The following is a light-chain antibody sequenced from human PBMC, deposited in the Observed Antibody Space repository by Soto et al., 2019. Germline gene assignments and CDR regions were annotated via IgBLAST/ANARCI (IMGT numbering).Light chain of an antibody. CDR2: GAS. V-gene: IGKV3-20*01. Sequence: EVVLTQSPGTLSLSPGERATLSCRASQSVSNSLAGYPQKPGQAPRLLIYGASSRVTDFPDRFSGSGSGTDFTLTISRLEPEDFAVYYCQQYTWSPPSITFGQGTRLEIK. CDR1: QSVSNS. CDR3: QQYTWSPPSIT. J-gene: IGKJ5*01.